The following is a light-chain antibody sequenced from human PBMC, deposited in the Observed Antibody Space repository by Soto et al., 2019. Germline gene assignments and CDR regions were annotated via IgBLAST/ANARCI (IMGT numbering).Light chain of an antibody. CDR3: QEYRGWRT. J-gene: IGKJ1*01. CDR1: QSIESR. Sequence: IVMTQSPATLSVSPGERATLSCRASQSIESRLAWYQQRPGQAPRLLIYAASTRAAGIPARFSGSGSGTEFTLTISGLQSEDFGVYYCQEYRGWRTFGQGTNVDSK. V-gene: IGKV3-15*01. CDR2: AAS.